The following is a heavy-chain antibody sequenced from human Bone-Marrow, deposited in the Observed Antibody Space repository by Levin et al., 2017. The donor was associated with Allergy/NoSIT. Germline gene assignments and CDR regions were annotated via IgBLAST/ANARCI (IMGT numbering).Heavy chain of an antibody. V-gene: IGHV3-30*18. J-gene: IGHJ3*02. CDR1: GFTFSSYG. D-gene: IGHD2-21*02. CDR3: ANPAYCGGDCYSWSAHDAFDI. Sequence: SGGSLRLSCAASGFTFSSYGMHWVRQAPGKGLEWVAVISYDGSNKYYADSVKGRFTISRDNSKNTLYLQMNSLRAEDTAVYYCANPAYCGGDCYSWSAHDAFDIWGQGTMVTVSS. CDR2: ISYDGSNK.